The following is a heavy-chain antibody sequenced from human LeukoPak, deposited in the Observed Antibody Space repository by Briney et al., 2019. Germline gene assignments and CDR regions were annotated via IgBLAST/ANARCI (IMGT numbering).Heavy chain of an antibody. Sequence: KSSETLSLTCSVFGGSIKTYYWTWIRQPPGKGLEWIGYIHYSGSTDSNPSLMGRVTISLDTSKGQFSLELRSVTAADTAVYYCVRDQSEFDSWGQGTVVTVSS. CDR2: IHYSGST. V-gene: IGHV4-59*01. J-gene: IGHJ4*02. CDR1: GGSIKTYY. CDR3: VRDQSEFDS.